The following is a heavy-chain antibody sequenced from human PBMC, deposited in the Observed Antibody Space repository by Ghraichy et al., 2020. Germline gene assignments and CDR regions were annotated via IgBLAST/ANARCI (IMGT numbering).Heavy chain of an antibody. Sequence: GGSLRLSCAASGFTVSSNYMRWVRQAPGKGPELVSVLYSGGTTYYAASVKGLFTISRDNSKNTLYLQMNSLRAEDTAVYYCARGLLRAFDLWGQGTLVTVSS. CDR3: ARGLLRAFDL. CDR1: GFTVSSNY. V-gene: IGHV3-53*01. CDR2: LYSGGTT. D-gene: IGHD3-3*01. J-gene: IGHJ4*02.